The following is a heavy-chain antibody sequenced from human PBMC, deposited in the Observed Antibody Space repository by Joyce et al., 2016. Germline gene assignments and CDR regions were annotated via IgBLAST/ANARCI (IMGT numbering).Heavy chain of an antibody. V-gene: IGHV4-31*03. CDR2: SYYSGST. D-gene: IGHD2-21*02. CDR3: ARGEVVVTAIRFGP. Sequence: QAQLQESGPGLVKPSETLSLTCTFSGGSIRSGGYYWAWIRQYPGKGLEGLGSSYYSGSTHYNPSLKSRLTMTVDMSNNQFFLRLTSVTAADTAIYYCARGEVVVTAIRFGPWGQGTLVTVSS. CDR1: GGSIRSGGYY. J-gene: IGHJ5*01.